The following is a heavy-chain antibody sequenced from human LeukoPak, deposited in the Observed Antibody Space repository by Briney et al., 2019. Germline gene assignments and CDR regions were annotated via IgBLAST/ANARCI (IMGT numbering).Heavy chain of an antibody. J-gene: IGHJ3*01. Sequence: SETLSLTCSVSGGSISSNKYYWGWIRQAPGKGRESIGSVFYIGSTFYNPSLQSRATISVDTSKNQFSLRMNSVTAADTALYFCARQPTSTGAFYLSAFDLWGHGTMVIVSS. CDR3: ARQPTSTGAFYLSAFDL. CDR1: GGSISSNKYY. D-gene: IGHD7-27*01. V-gene: IGHV4-39*01. CDR2: VFYIGST.